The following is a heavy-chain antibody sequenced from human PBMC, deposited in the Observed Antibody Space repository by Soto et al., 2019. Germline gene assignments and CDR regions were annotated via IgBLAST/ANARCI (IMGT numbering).Heavy chain of an antibody. CDR1: GGSITSRSYY. J-gene: IGHJ4*02. CDR3: ARHKDTSSRYLLPDF. Sequence: QLQLQESGPGLVKPSETLSLTCTVSGGSITSRSYYWGWIRQPPGKGLEWIGSIYYSGNAYYNPSPKSRVAVSVDTSKNQFSLKVTSVTATDTAVYYCARHKDTSSRYLLPDFWGQGTLVTVSS. V-gene: IGHV4-39*01. CDR2: IYYSGNA. D-gene: IGHD6-13*01.